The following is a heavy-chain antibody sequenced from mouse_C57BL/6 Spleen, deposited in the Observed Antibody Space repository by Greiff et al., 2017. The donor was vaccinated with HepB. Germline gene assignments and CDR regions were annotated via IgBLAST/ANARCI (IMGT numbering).Heavy chain of an antibody. V-gene: IGHV1-64*01. J-gene: IGHJ1*03. CDR2: IHPNSGST. Sequence: QVQLQQPGAGLVKPGASVKLSCKASGYTFTSYWMHWVKQRPGQGLEWIGMIHPNSGSTNYTEKLKSKATLTVDKSSSTAYLQLSSLTSEDSAVYYCARLATIGPHWYFDVWGTGTTVTVSS. D-gene: IGHD2-14*01. CDR1: GYTFTSYW. CDR3: ARLATIGPHWYFDV.